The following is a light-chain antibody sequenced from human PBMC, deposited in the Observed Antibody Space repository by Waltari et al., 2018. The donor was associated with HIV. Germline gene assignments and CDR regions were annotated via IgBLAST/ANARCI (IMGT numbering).Light chain of an antibody. Sequence: QSALTQPASVSGSPGQSITISCTGTSSDVGGYNYVSWYQKHPGKAPKLMFYDVTNRPSRVSNRVSGSKSGNTASLTISGLQLEDEADYYCSSYTSSSTWVFGGGTKLTVL. CDR1: SSDVGGYNY. V-gene: IGLV2-14*03. J-gene: IGLJ3*02. CDR3: SSYTSSSTWV. CDR2: DVT.